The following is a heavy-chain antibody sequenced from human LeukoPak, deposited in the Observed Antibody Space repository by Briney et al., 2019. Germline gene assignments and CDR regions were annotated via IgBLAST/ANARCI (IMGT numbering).Heavy chain of an antibody. Sequence: GGSLRLSCVASGFTFSSYWMQWVRQDPRKGLVWVSRINGDGRNIDYADSVRGRFTISRDNAKNTLYLQMNTLRVEDTAVYYCTRDLMDYDLSTGLHHYYMDVWGQGTTVTVSS. CDR1: GFTFSSYW. CDR2: INGDGRNI. J-gene: IGHJ6*02. CDR3: TRDLMDYDLSTGLHHYYMDV. V-gene: IGHV3-74*01. D-gene: IGHD3-9*01.